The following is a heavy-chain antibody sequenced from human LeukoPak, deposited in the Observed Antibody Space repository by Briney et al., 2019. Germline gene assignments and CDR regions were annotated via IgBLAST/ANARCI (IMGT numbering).Heavy chain of an antibody. D-gene: IGHD1-26*01. CDR1: GGSISSSSYY. Sequence: SETLSLTCTVSGGSISSSSYYWGWIRQPPGKGLEWIGNIYYSGSTYYNPSLKSRVTISADTSKNQFSLKLNSVTAADTAVYYCASLPSGRYHYWGQGTLVTVSS. CDR2: IYYSGST. CDR3: ASLPSGRYHY. V-gene: IGHV4-39*01. J-gene: IGHJ4*02.